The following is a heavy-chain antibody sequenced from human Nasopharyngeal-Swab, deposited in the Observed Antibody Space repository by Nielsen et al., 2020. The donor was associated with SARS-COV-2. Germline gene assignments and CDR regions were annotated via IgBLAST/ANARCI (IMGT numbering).Heavy chain of an antibody. V-gene: IGHV3-9*01. D-gene: IGHD2/OR15-2a*01. CDR1: EFPFDDYA. CDR2: VSWNSGSI. CDR3: VRIGLYGMDV. Sequence: SLKISCTASEFPFDDYAMHWVRQAPGKGLEWVAGVSWNSGSIGHGESVKGRFTIPSDNAKSSLYLQMNAVRAEDTALYYCVRIGLYGMDVWGQGTTVTVSS. J-gene: IGHJ6*02.